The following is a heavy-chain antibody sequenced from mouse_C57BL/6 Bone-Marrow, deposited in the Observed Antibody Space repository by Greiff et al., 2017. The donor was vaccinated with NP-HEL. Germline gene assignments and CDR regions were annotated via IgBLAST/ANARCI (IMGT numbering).Heavy chain of an antibody. J-gene: IGHJ2*01. Sequence: QVQLQQPGAELVKPGASVKLSCKASGYTFTSYWMQWVKQRPGQGLEWIGEIDPSDSYTNYNQNFKGKATLTVDTSSSTAYLQLSSLTSEDSAVYYCAREGTTVVAPDYWGQGTTLTVSS. D-gene: IGHD1-1*01. V-gene: IGHV1-50*01. CDR2: IDPSDSYT. CDR3: AREGTTVVAPDY. CDR1: GYTFTSYW.